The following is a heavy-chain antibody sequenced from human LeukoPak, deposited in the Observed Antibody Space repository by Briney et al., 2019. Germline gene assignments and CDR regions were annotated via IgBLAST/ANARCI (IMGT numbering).Heavy chain of an antibody. CDR1: GFTFSSYA. CDR3: ARVTPYGSGSPVFDY. Sequence: GGSLRLSCAASGFTFSSYAMHWVRQAPGKGLEWVAVISYGGSNKYYADSVKGRFTISRDNAKNSLYLQMNSLRAEDTAVYYCARVTPYGSGSPVFDYWGQGTLVTVSS. J-gene: IGHJ4*02. D-gene: IGHD3-10*01. CDR2: ISYGGSNK. V-gene: IGHV3-30*04.